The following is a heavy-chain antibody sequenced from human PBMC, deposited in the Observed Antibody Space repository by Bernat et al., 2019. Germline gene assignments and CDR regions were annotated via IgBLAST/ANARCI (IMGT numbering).Heavy chain of an antibody. V-gene: IGHV3-33*01. CDR2: IWYDGSNK. CDR3: ARDDCGDFQTGEFDS. Sequence: QVQLVESGGVVVQPGRSLRLSCSASGFTFSSYGIHWVRHAPGKGLEWVAVIWYDGSNKYYADSVKGRFTISRDNSKNTLYLQMNSLRAEDTAVYYCARDDCGDFQTGEFDSWGQGTLVTVSS. D-gene: IGHD4-17*01. CDR1: GFTFSSYG. J-gene: IGHJ4*02.